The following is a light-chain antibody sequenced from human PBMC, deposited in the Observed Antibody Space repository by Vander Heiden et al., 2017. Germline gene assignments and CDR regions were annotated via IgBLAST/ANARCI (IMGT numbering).Light chain of an antibody. CDR1: QSVSSY. J-gene: IGKJ2*01. CDR3: QQRSNWPPA. CDR2: DAS. Sequence: EITLTQSPATLSSSPGDRATLSCRASQSVSSYLAWYQHKPGQAPRLLISDASNRAAGIPARFSGSGSGTDFTLTINSLEPEDFAVYYCQQRSNWPPAFGQGTKLEIK. V-gene: IGKV3-11*01.